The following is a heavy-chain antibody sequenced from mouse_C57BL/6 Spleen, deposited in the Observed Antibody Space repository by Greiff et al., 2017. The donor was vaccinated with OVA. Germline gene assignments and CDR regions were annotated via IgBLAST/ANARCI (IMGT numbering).Heavy chain of an antibody. Sequence: VQLQQPGAELVKPGASVKLSCKASGYTFTSYWMHWVKQRPGQGLEWIGMIHPNSGSTNYNEKFKSKATLTVDKSSSTAYMQLSSLTSEDSAVYYCARGNYDYDYAMDYWGQGTSVTVSS. CDR3: ARGNYDYDYAMDY. J-gene: IGHJ4*01. CDR2: IHPNSGST. CDR1: GYTFTSYW. V-gene: IGHV1-64*01. D-gene: IGHD2-4*01.